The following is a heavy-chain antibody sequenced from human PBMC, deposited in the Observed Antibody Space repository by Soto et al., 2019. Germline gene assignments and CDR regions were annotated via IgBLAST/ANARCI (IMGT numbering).Heavy chain of an antibody. Sequence: EVQLVESGGGLVKPGGSLRLSCAASGFTFSNAWMSWVRQAPGKGLEWVGHIKSKSDGGTTDFGAPVEGRFTISRDDSSATVYLQMTSLQIEDTAVYYCVTMEADNPRRYFDLWGRGTLVTVSS. D-gene: IGHD3-10*01. J-gene: IGHJ2*01. CDR2: IKSKSDGGTT. CDR1: GFTFSNAW. V-gene: IGHV3-15*01. CDR3: VTMEADNPRRYFDL.